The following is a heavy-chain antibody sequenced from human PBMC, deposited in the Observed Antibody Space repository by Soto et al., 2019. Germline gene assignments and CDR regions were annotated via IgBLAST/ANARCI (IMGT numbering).Heavy chain of an antibody. V-gene: IGHV4-59*03. J-gene: IGHJ4*02. D-gene: IGHD6-6*01. Sequence: QVQLQESGPGLVKPSETLSLTCTVSGGSISSYYWSWIRQPPGKGLEWIGYIYYTGSTNYNPSLKSRATISVATSKNQFSLKLSSVTAADTAVYYCARYSGSYTSYYFDYWGQGTLVTVSS. CDR2: IYYTGST. CDR3: ARYSGSYTSYYFDY. CDR1: GGSISSYY.